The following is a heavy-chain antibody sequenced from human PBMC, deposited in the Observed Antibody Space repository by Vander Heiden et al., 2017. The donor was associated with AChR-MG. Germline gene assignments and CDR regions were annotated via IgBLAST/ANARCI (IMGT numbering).Heavy chain of an antibody. J-gene: IGHJ4*02. Sequence: EVQLVQSGAEVKKPGEALKISCKGSGYSFTSYWIGWVRQMPGKGLEWMGIIYPGDSDTRYSPSFQGQVTISADKSISTAYLQWSSLKASDTAMYYCARHAYTYCSGGSCYYDYWGQGTLVTVSS. CDR1: GYSFTSYW. CDR3: ARHAYTYCSGGSCYYDY. V-gene: IGHV5-51*01. D-gene: IGHD2-15*01. CDR2: IYPGDSDT.